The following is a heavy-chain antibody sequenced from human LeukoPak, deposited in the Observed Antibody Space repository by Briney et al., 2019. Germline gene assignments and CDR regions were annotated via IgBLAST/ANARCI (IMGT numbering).Heavy chain of an antibody. V-gene: IGHV1-2*02. D-gene: IGHD3-10*01. CDR3: ARDFQRRITMVRASGY. CDR1: GYTFTGYY. J-gene: IGHJ4*02. Sequence: ASVEVSCKASGYTFTGYYMHWVRQAPGQGLEWMGWINPNSGGTNYAQKFQGRVTMTRDTSISTAYMELSRLRSDDTAVYYCARDFQRRITMVRASGYWGQGTLVTVSS. CDR2: INPNSGGT.